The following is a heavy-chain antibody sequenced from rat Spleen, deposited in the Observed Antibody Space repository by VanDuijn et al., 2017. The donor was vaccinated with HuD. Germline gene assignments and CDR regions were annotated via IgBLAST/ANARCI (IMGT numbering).Heavy chain of an antibody. D-gene: IGHD3-1*01. CDR3: ARHSAAPVYVMDA. V-gene: IGHV5-7*01. CDR2: ISYDDRRT. Sequence: EVQLVESGGGLVQPGRSMKLSCATSGFTFSDYYMAWVRQAPTKGLEWVATISYDDRRTYYRDSVKGRFTISRDNGKSTLYLEMDSLRSEDMATYYCARHSAAPVYVMDAWGQGASVTVSS. CDR1: GFTFSDYY. J-gene: IGHJ4*01.